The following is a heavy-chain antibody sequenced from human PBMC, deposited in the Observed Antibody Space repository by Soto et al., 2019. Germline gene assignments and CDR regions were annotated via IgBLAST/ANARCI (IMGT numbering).Heavy chain of an antibody. D-gene: IGHD1-1*01. CDR2: NNPNSGGT. V-gene: IGHV1-2*04. CDR3: AKDLEMAHNWSY. CDR1: GYTFTGYY. Sequence: VKVSCKASGYTFTGYYMHWVRQAPGQGLEWMGWNNPNSGGTNYAQKFQGWVTMTRDTSISTAYMELSRLRSDDTAVYYCAKDLEMAHNWSYWGQGTLVTVSS. J-gene: IGHJ4*02.